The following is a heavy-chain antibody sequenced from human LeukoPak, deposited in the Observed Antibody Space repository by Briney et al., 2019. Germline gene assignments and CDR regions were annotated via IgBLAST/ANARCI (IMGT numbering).Heavy chain of an antibody. J-gene: IGHJ4*02. CDR3: AKGQRFYGEYYFDY. Sequence: PGGSLRLSCAASGFTFGDYAMNWVRQAPGKGLEWVSSISASSTYIYYADSVKGRFTISRDNSKNTLYLQMNSLRAEDTAVYYCAKGQRFYGEYYFDYWGQGTLVTVSS. D-gene: IGHD4-17*01. CDR2: ISASSTYI. V-gene: IGHV3-21*04. CDR1: GFTFGDYA.